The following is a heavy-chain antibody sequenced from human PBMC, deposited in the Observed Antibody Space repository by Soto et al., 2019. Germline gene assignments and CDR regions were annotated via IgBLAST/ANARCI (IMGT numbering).Heavy chain of an antibody. D-gene: IGHD6-6*01. CDR3: ASRYSSSSGAGYYYYGMDV. V-gene: IGHV1-69*01. J-gene: IGHJ6*02. CDR1: GGTFSSYA. Sequence: QVQLVQSGAEVKKPGSSVKVSCKASGGTFSSYAISWVRQAPGQGLEWMGGIIAIFGTANYAQKFQGRVTITADESTSTAYMELSSLRSEDTAVYYCASRYSSSSGAGYYYYGMDVWGQGTTVTVSS. CDR2: IIAIFGTA.